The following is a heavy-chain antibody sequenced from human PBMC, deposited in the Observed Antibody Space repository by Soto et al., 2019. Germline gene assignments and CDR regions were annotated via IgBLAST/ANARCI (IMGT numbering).Heavy chain of an antibody. D-gene: IGHD2-15*01. CDR2: INPYNANT. Sequence: QVQLVQSGPEVKKPGASVKVSCKASGYTLTDHGISWVRQAPGQGLEWMGWINPYNANTRYGEKVQGRVTMTTDTSSTVYMELTGLTSDDTAVYYCARDWTSPSCVSSSCPRGGWSDPWGQGTLFTVSS. J-gene: IGHJ5*02. CDR3: ARDWTSPSCVSSSCPRGGWSDP. V-gene: IGHV1-18*04. CDR1: GYTLTDHG.